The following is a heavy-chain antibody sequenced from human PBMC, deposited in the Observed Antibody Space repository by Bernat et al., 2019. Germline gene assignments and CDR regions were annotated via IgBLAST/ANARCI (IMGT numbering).Heavy chain of an antibody. J-gene: IGHJ4*02. CDR2: ISIGGST. D-gene: IGHD4-17*01. V-gene: IGHV3-23*01. CDR3: AKGGRTGYGDYGSLDY. Sequence: EVQLLESGGGLVQPGGSLRLSCAASGFTFGGYAMTWVRQAPGKGLEWVSAISIGGSTYYADSVKGRFTISRDNSKNTVYLQINSLRAGDTAVYYCAKGGRTGYGDYGSLDYWGQGTLVTVSS. CDR1: GFTFGGYA.